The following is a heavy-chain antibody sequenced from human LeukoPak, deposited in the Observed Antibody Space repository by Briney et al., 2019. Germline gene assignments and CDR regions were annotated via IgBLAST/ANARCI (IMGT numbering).Heavy chain of an antibody. D-gene: IGHD1-26*01. CDR2: IYSGGST. Sequence: GGSLRLSCAASGFTVSSNSMTWVRQAPGKGLEWVSLIYSGGSTYYADYVKGRFTISRDNSKNTLYLQMNSLRAEDTAVYYCARGPIVGAKGEAFDIWGQGTMVTVSS. J-gene: IGHJ3*02. CDR1: GFTVSSNS. V-gene: IGHV3-53*01. CDR3: ARGPIVGAKGEAFDI.